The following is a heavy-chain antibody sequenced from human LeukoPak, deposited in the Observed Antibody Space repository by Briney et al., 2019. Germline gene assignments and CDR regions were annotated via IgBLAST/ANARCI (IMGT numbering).Heavy chain of an antibody. D-gene: IGHD3-10*01. Sequence: SQTLSLTCTVSGGSISSGSYYWSWIRQPAGKGLEWIGRIYTSGSTNYNPSLKSRVTMSVDTSKNQFSLKLSSVTAADTAVYYCARDQVPYWFDPWGQGTLVTVSS. CDR1: GGSISSGSYY. J-gene: IGHJ5*02. CDR3: ARDQVPYWFDP. CDR2: IYTSGST. V-gene: IGHV4-61*02.